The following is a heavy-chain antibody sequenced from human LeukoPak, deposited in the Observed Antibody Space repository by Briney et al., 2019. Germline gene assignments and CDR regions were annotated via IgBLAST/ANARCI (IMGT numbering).Heavy chain of an antibody. Sequence: GGSLRLSCAASGFTFSSYEMNWVRQAPGKGLEWVGRIKPTKTDGGAPYYATAVEGRITISRDDSTDMMYLQMNSLKTDDTAVYYCAREGSLYGYHSFDSWGQGTLVTVSS. J-gene: IGHJ4*02. CDR1: GFTFSSYE. V-gene: IGHV3-15*01. CDR3: AREGSLYGYHSFDS. CDR2: IKPTKTDGGAP. D-gene: IGHD5-18*01.